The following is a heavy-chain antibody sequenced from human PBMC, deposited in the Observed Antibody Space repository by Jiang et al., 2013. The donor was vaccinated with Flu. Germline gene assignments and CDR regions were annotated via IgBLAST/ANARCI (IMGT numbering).Heavy chain of an antibody. CDR2: IYYSGST. J-gene: IGHJ4*02. Sequence: VTPSETLSLTCTVSGDSISSYYWSWVRQPPGKGLEWIGFIYYSGSTKYNPSLRSRVTISIDTSRTRFSLKLTSVTAADTAVYYCARAVAARTDFFDSWGQGTLVTVSS. D-gene: IGHD6-19*01. V-gene: IGHV4-59*01. CDR3: ARAVAARTDFFDS. CDR1: GDSISSYY.